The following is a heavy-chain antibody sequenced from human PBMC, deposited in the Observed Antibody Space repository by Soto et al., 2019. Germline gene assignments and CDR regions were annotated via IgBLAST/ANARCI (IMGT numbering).Heavy chain of an antibody. CDR1: GGTFTTYD. Sequence: QVQLVQSGAEVRKTGSSVKVYCKASGGTFTTYDISWVRQAPGQGLEWMGGIIPLFDATKYAQKFQGRVTITADKSTGTAYMELSSLRSEDTAMYYCARDRSSSCYNGTFYFHSWVQGTLVTVSS. D-gene: IGHD2-15*01. CDR3: ARDRSSSCYNGTFYFHS. J-gene: IGHJ4*02. CDR2: IIPLFDAT. V-gene: IGHV1-69*06.